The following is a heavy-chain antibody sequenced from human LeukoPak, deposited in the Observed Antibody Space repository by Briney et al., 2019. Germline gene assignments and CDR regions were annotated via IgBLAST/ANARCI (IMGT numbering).Heavy chain of an antibody. V-gene: IGHV3-23*01. Sequence: PGGSLSLSCAASGFTFSSYAMSWVRQAPGKGLEWVATISGSAGGTYYADSVKGRVTISRDNSKNTVYLQMNSLRAEDTAVYYCAKLYSTGWYYFDYWSQGTLVTVSS. CDR2: ISGSAGGT. D-gene: IGHD6-19*01. CDR1: GFTFSSYA. J-gene: IGHJ4*02. CDR3: AKLYSTGWYYFDY.